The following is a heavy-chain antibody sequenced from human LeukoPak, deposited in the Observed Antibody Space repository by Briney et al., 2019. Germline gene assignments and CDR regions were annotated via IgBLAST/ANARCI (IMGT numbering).Heavy chain of an antibody. J-gene: IGHJ4*02. V-gene: IGHV3-30*03. CDR1: GFTLSNAW. CDR2: ISYDGSNK. D-gene: IGHD5-24*01. Sequence: PGGSLRLSCAASGFTLSNAWVSWVRQAPGKGLEWVAVISYDGSNKYYADSVKGRFTISRDNSKNTLYLQMNSLRAEDTAVYYCASKMATPDPDYWGQGTLVTVSS. CDR3: ASKMATPDPDY.